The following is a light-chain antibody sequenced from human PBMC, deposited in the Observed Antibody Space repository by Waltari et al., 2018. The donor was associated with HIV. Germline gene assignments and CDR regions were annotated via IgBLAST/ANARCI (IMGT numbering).Light chain of an antibody. J-gene: IGLJ3*02. V-gene: IGLV1-40*01. CDR3: QSYDSSLSDSRV. CDR1: SSSIGAGYD. Sequence: QSVLTQPPSVSGAPGQRVTISCTGSSSSIGAGYDVHWYQQLPGTAPKLLLYANTNRPSGVPDRFSGSKSGPSASLAITGLQAEDEADYYCQSYDSSLSDSRVFGGGTKLTVL. CDR2: ANT.